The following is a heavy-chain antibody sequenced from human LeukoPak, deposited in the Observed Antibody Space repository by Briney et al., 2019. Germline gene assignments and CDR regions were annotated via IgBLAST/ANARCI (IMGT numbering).Heavy chain of an antibody. CDR2: INPKTGVT. Sequence: ASVKVSCKTSGYTFTEYFLHWLRQAPGQGLEWMGWINPKTGVTHYAQKFQGRVTMTRDTSINTAYMELSWLRSDDTAVYYCASLQGGRYGDYAHIFYGIDVWGQGTTVTVS. V-gene: IGHV1-2*02. J-gene: IGHJ6*02. D-gene: IGHD4-17*01. CDR3: ASLQGGRYGDYAHIFYGIDV. CDR1: GYTFTEYF.